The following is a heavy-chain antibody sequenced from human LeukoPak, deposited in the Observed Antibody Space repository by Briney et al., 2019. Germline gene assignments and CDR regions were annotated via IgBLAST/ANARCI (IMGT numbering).Heavy chain of an antibody. D-gene: IGHD3-16*02. CDR1: GYTFSNYA. V-gene: IGHV3-23*01. CDR2: ISGGSADI. CDR3: AKVLGWGSYRSFAY. Sequence: GGSLRLSCAASGYTFSNYALSWVRQAPGRGLEWVSAISGGSADIYYADSVKGRFTISRDNSKNTLYLQMNSLRAEDTAVYYCAKVLGWGSYRSFAYWGQGTLVTVSS. J-gene: IGHJ4*02.